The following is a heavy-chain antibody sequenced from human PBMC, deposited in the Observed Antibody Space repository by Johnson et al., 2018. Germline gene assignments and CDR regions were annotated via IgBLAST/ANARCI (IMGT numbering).Heavy chain of an antibody. CDR2: IWYDGSNK. J-gene: IGHJ3*02. CDR3: ANYDYGDYPDAFDI. Sequence: QVQLVESGGGVVQPGRSLRLSCAASGFTFSSYGMHWVRQAPGKGLEWVAVIWYDGSNKYYADSVKGRFTISRDNSKNTRYLQMNSLRAEGTAVYYCANYDYGDYPDAFDIWGQGTMVTVSS. CDR1: GFTFSSYG. V-gene: IGHV3-33*06. D-gene: IGHD4-17*01.